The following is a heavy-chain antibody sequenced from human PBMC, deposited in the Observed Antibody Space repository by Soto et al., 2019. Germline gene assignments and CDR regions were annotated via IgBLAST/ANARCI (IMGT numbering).Heavy chain of an antibody. Sequence: QVQLVQSGAEVKKPGSSVKVSCKASGGTFSSYTISWVRQAPGQGLEWMGRIIPILGIANYAQKFQGRVTITADKSTSTAYMDLRSLRSEDTAVYYCARGERDCSGGSCYGNYWGQGTLVTVSS. V-gene: IGHV1-69*02. J-gene: IGHJ4*02. CDR3: ARGERDCSGGSCYGNY. D-gene: IGHD2-15*01. CDR1: GGTFSSYT. CDR2: IIPILGIA.